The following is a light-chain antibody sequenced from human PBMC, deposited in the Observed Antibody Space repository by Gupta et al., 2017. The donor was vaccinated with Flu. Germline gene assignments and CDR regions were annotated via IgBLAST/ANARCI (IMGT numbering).Light chain of an antibody. CDR2: DAS. V-gene: IGKV1-33*01. CDR3: QQNYNLPRT. CDR1: QDISNY. J-gene: IGKJ1*01. Sequence: DIKMTQSPSSLSASVGDRVTITCQASQDISNYLNWYQQKPGKAPKLLIYDASNFETGVPSRFSGSGSGTDFTFTIISLQPEDFATYYCQQNYNLPRTFGQGTKVEIK.